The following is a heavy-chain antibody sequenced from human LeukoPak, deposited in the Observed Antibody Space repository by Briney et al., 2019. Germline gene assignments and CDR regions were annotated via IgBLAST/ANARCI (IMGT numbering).Heavy chain of an antibody. J-gene: IGHJ4*02. CDR2: IYPGDSDT. CDR3: ARPGYCSGGSCYSNDH. D-gene: IGHD2-15*01. Sequence: GESLKISCKGSGYSFTSYWIGWVRQMPGKGLEWMGIIYPGDSDTRYSPSFQGQVTISADKSISTAYLQWSSLKASDTAMYYCARPGYCSGGSCYSNDHWGQGTLVTVSS. CDR1: GYSFTSYW. V-gene: IGHV5-51*01.